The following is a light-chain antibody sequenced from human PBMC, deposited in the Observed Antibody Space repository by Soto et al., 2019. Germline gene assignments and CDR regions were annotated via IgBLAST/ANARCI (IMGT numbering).Light chain of an antibody. CDR1: QSVSSN. V-gene: IGKV3-15*01. CDR2: GAS. CDR3: QQYYNWPPIT. J-gene: IGKJ1*01. Sequence: EIVMTQSPATLSVSPGERATPSCRASQSVSSNLAWYQQKPGQAPRLLIYGASTRATGIPARFSGSGSGTEFTLTISSLQSEDFAVYYCQQYYNWPPITFGQGTKVDIK.